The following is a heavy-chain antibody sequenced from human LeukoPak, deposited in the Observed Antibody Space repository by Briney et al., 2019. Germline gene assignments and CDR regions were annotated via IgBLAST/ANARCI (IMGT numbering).Heavy chain of an antibody. J-gene: IGHJ5*02. D-gene: IGHD5-18*01. Sequence: PGGSLRLSCAASGFTFSSYSMNWVRQAPGKGLEWVSSISSSSSYISYADPVKGRFTISRDNAKNSLYLQMNSLRAEDTAVYYCARPGGLLRGYGPDNWFDPWGQGTLVTVSS. CDR1: GFTFSSYS. CDR2: ISSSSSYI. CDR3: ARPGGLLRGYGPDNWFDP. V-gene: IGHV3-21*01.